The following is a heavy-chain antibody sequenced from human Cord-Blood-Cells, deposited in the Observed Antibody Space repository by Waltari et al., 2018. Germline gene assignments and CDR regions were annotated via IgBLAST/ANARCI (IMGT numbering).Heavy chain of an antibody. CDR1: GYTFTSYD. J-gene: IGHJ3*02. CDR3: ARGAAAGTGDAFDI. V-gene: IGHV1-8*03. CDR2: MNPNSGNT. Sequence: QVQLVQSGAEVKKPGASVKVSCKAAGYTFTSYDINWVRQATGQGLEWMGWMNPNSGNTGYAQKFQGRVTITRNTSISTAYMELSSLRSEDTAVYYCARGAAAGTGDAFDIWGQGTMVTVSS. D-gene: IGHD6-13*01.